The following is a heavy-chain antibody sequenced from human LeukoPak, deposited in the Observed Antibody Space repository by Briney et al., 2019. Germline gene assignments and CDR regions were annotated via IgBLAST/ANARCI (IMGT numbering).Heavy chain of an antibody. CDR1: GGTFSSYA. CDR3: ARALSGSYYYYYGMDV. Sequence: SVKVSCKASGGTFSSYAISWVRQAPGQGLERMGRIIPILGIANYAQKFQGRVTITADKSTSTAYMELSSLRSEDTAVYYCARALSGSYYYYYGMDVWGQGTTVTVSS. J-gene: IGHJ6*02. CDR2: IIPILGIA. V-gene: IGHV1-69*04. D-gene: IGHD1-26*01.